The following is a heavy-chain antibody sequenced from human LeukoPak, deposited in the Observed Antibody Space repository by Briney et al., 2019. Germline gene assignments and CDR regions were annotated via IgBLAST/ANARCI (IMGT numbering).Heavy chain of an antibody. V-gene: IGHV3-48*04. CDR2: ISSGSSTI. CDR3: ARADRWFYYYYGMDV. J-gene: IGHJ6*02. CDR1: GFTFSSYS. D-gene: IGHD4-23*01. Sequence: GGSLRLSCAASGFTFSSYSMNWVRQAPGKGLEWISYISSGSSTIYYADSVKGRFTISRDNAKNSLYLQMNSLRAEDTAVYYCARADRWFYYYYGMDVWGQGTTVTVSS.